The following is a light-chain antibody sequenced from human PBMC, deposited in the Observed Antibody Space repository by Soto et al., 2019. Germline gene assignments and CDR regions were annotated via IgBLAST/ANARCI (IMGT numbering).Light chain of an antibody. Sequence: QSALTQPASVSGSPGQSITISCTGTNSDVGGYNYVSWYQHHPGKAPKLMIYEVRNRPSGVSNRFSGSKSVNTASLTISGLQAEDEADYYCTSYTSTSPYVFGTGTKLTGL. V-gene: IGLV2-14*01. CDR1: NSDVGGYNY. J-gene: IGLJ1*01. CDR2: EVR. CDR3: TSYTSTSPYV.